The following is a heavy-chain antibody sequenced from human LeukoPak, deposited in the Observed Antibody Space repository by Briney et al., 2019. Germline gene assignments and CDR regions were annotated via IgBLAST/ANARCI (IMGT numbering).Heavy chain of an antibody. CDR1: GYTFTGYY. J-gene: IGHJ4*02. CDR2: INPSSGGT. V-gene: IGHV1-2*06. Sequence: ASVKVSCKASGYTFTGYYMHWVRQAPGQGLEWMGRINPSSGGTNYAQKFQGRVTMTRDTSISTAYMELSRLRSDDTAAYYCARDNYDSSGSSDYWGQGTLVTVSS. CDR3: ARDNYDSSGSSDY. D-gene: IGHD3-22*01.